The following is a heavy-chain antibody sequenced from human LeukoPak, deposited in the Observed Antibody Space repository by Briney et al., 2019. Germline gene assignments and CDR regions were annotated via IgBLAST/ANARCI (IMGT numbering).Heavy chain of an antibody. Sequence: GGSLRLSCAASGFTFSSYWMHWVRQAPGKGLVWVSRMNSDGSSTSYADSVKGRFTISRDNAKNTPYLQMNSLRAEDTAVYYCARASVYDGNLNEYWGQGTLVTVSS. D-gene: IGHD4-23*01. CDR2: MNSDGSST. CDR1: GFTFSSYW. CDR3: ARASVYDGNLNEY. J-gene: IGHJ4*02. V-gene: IGHV3-74*01.